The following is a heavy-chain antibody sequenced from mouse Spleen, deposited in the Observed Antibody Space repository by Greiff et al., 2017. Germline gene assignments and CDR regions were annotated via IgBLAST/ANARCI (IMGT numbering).Heavy chain of an antibody. D-gene: IGHD4-1*01. J-gene: IGHJ1*03. V-gene: IGHV5-15*01. Sequence: EVKLMESGGGLVQPGGSLKLSCAASGFTFSDYGMAWVRQAPRKGPEWVAFISNLAYSIYYADTVTGRFTISRENAKNTLYLEMSSLRSEDTAMYYCARPELTGTWYFDVWGTGTTVTVSS. CDR3: ARPELTGTWYFDV. CDR2: ISNLAYSI. CDR1: GFTFSDYG.